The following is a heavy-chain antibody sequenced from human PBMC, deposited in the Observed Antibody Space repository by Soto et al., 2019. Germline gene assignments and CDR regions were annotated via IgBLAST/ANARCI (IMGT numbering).Heavy chain of an antibody. CDR1: GFTFSPYG. Sequence: QVQLVESGGGVVQPGRSLRLSCAASGFTFSPYGMHWVRQAPGKGLEWVAVISFDGSNKYYADSVKGRFTISRDKPKKTLYLKMSSLKAEDTAVYYCTKDGASSSESWRQLTMGYWGQGPLVTVSS. V-gene: IGHV3-30*18. CDR2: ISFDGSNK. J-gene: IGHJ4*02. D-gene: IGHD1-1*01. CDR3: TKDGASSSESWRQLTMGY.